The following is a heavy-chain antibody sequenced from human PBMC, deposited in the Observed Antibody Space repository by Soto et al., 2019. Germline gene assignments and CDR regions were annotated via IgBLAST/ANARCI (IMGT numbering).Heavy chain of an antibody. CDR1: GDSISNLDYF. J-gene: IGHJ5*01. D-gene: IGHD7-27*01. CDR3: ARGRYCLTGRCFPNWFDS. Sequence: SETLSLTCSVSGDSISNLDYFWAWIREPPGQALEYIGYIYKSATTYYNPSFESRVAISVDTSKSQFSLNVTSVTAADTAVYFCARGRYCLTGRCFPNWFDSWGQGALVTVSS. CDR2: IYKSATT. V-gene: IGHV4-30-4*01.